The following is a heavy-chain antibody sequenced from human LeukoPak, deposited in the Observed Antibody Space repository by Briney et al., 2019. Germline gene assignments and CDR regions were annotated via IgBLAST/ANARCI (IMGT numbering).Heavy chain of an antibody. CDR1: GGSISSDSYY. CDR3: ASLAVAGLSEGY. Sequence: SETLSLTCTVSGGSISSDSYYWAWIRQPPGKGLEWIASIYYSGSTYYNPSLKSRVTISVDTSRNQFSLKLSSVTAADTAVYYCASLAVAGLSEGYWGQGTLVIVSS. D-gene: IGHD6-19*01. CDR2: IYYSGST. J-gene: IGHJ4*02. V-gene: IGHV4-39*01.